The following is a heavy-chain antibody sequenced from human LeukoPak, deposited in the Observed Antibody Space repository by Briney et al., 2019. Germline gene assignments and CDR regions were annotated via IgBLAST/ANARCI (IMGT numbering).Heavy chain of an antibody. Sequence: SETLSLTCTVSGGSISIYYWSWIRQPPGKGLEWIGYVSHSGSTNYNPSLKSRVTISVDTSKNQFSLKLNSVTAADTAVYYCARPRQPYYYYMDVWGKGTTVNISS. J-gene: IGHJ6*03. CDR3: ARPRQPYYYYMDV. V-gene: IGHV4-59*01. CDR2: VSHSGST. CDR1: GGSISIYY.